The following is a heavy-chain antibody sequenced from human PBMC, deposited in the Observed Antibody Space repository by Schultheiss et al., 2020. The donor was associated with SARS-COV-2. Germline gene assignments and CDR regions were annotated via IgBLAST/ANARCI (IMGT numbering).Heavy chain of an antibody. Sequence: SETLSLTCTVSGGSISSYYWSWIRQPPGKGLEWIGYIYYSGSTNYNPSLKSRVTISVDTSKNQFSLKLSSVTAADTAVYYCASGLSGSSWYPTNDYWGQGTLVTVSS. CDR2: IYYSGST. V-gene: IGHV4-59*01. CDR3: ASGLSGSSWYPTNDY. D-gene: IGHD6-13*01. CDR1: GGSISSYY. J-gene: IGHJ4*02.